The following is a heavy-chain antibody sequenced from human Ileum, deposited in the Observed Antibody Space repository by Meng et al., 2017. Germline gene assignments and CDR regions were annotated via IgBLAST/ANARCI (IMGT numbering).Heavy chain of an antibody. Sequence: QVQLVQSGIEVKKPGASVKVSCKPSGYTFTTFGISWVRQAPGQGREWMGWIDPGNGNRNFAQKFQDRITLTTDTTTTTAYMELRSRRSDDTAIFYCARDRQWVFDYWGQGTLVTVSS. CDR2: IDPGNGNR. D-gene: IGHD6-19*01. CDR3: ARDRQWVFDY. J-gene: IGHJ4*02. CDR1: GYTFTTFG. V-gene: IGHV1-18*01.